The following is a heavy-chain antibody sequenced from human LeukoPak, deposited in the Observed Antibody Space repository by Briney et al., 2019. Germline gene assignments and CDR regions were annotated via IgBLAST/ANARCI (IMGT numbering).Heavy chain of an antibody. CDR2: IKADGSVK. J-gene: IGHJ3*01. CDR3: VRDSDYQRISTDRYAHYSALDF. D-gene: IGHD3-16*01. CDR1: GFTFSTFW. Sequence: GGSLRLSCAASGFTFSTFWMSWVRQAPGKGLEWVANIKADGSVKHYIDSMEGRFSISRDNARSSLYLQMNSLRAEDTAVYYCVRDSDYQRISTDRYAHYSALDFWGHGTMVTVSS. V-gene: IGHV3-7*01.